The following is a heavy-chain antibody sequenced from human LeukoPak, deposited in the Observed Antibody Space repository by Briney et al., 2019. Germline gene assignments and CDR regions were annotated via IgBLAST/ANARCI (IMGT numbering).Heavy chain of an antibody. V-gene: IGHV3-9*01. J-gene: IGHJ4*02. D-gene: IGHD1-1*01. Sequence: GGSLRLSCAASGFSIEAYGMYWVRQAPGKGLEWVSGITWNSDDMAYADSVKGRFTISRDNAKNCLYLQMNSLTVEDTALYYCTRVTSWRTGFDYWGQGTLVTVSS. CDR3: TRVTSWRTGFDY. CDR1: GFSIEAYG. CDR2: ITWNSDDM.